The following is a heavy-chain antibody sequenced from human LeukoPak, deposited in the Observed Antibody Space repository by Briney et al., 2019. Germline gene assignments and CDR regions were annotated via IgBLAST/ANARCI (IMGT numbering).Heavy chain of an antibody. CDR1: GYTFTSYG. CDR3: ARDRGAYYDILTGYLDAFDI. J-gene: IGHJ3*02. CDR2: ISAYNGNT. D-gene: IGHD3-9*01. Sequence: ASVKVSCEASGYTFTSYGISWVRRAPGQGLEWMGWISAYNGNTNYAQKLQGRVTMTTDTSTSTAYMELRSLRSDDTAVYYCARDRGAYYDILTGYLDAFDIWGQGTMVTVSS. V-gene: IGHV1-18*01.